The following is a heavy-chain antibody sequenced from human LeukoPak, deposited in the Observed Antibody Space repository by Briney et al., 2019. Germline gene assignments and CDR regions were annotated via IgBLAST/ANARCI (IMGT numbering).Heavy chain of an antibody. CDR3: ARDALRTGYLAGYYYYMDV. J-gene: IGHJ6*03. Sequence: ASVKVSCKASGYTFTSYGISWVRQAPGQGLEWMGRIIPIFGTANYAQKFQGRVTITTDESTSTAYMELSSLRPEDTAVYYCARDALRTGYLAGYYYYMDVWGKGTTVTVSS. CDR2: IIPIFGTA. CDR1: GYTFTSYG. D-gene: IGHD3/OR15-3a*01. V-gene: IGHV1-69*05.